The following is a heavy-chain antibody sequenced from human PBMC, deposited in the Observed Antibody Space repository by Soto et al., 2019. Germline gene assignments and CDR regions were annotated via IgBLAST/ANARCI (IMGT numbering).Heavy chain of an antibody. D-gene: IGHD6-6*01. V-gene: IGHV1-18*04. CDR2: ISGYNGDT. J-gene: IGHJ6*02. CDR1: GYTFTSFG. CDR3: ARDKPQQIVGYNYYYGMDV. Sequence: QLHLVQSGAEVKKPGASVKVSCTASGYTFTSFGVSWVRQVPGQGLEWMGWISGYNGDTDYAQKFQGRVTMTTDRYTSTAYMEVRSLRSDDTAVYYCARDKPQQIVGYNYYYGMDVWGQRTTVTVSS.